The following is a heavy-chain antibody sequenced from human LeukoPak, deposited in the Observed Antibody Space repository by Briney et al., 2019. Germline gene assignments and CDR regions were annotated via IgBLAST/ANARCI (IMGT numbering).Heavy chain of an antibody. Sequence: PSETLSLTCAVYGGSFSGYYWSWIRQPPGKGLEWIGEINHSGSTNYNPSLKSRVTISVDKSKTQFSLKLSSVTAADTAVYYCARQRTYYYGSGSYYTPDMDVWGKGTTVTISS. J-gene: IGHJ6*03. CDR1: GGSFSGYY. D-gene: IGHD3-10*01. V-gene: IGHV4-34*01. CDR3: ARQRTYYYGSGSYYTPDMDV. CDR2: INHSGST.